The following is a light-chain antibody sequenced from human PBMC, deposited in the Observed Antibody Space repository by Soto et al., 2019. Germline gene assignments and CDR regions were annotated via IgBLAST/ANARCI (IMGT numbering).Light chain of an antibody. CDR1: QSVSSY. CDR3: QQRSNWPPTWT. J-gene: IGKJ1*01. V-gene: IGKV3-11*01. CDR2: DAS. Sequence: EIVSTQSQATLSLSPGQRATLSCLASQSVSSYLAWYQQKPGQAPRLLIYDASNRATGIPARFSGSGSGTDFTLTISSLEPEDFAVYYCQQRSNWPPTWTFGQGTKVDI.